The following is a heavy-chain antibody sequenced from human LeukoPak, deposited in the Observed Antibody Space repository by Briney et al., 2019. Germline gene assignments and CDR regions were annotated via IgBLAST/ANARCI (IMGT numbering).Heavy chain of an antibody. D-gene: IGHD5-18*01. CDR2: ISAYNGNT. V-gene: IGHV1-18*01. Sequence: EASVKVSCKASGYTFTSYGISWVRQAPGQGLEWMGWISAYNGNTNYAQKLQGRVTVTTGTSTSTVYMELRSLRSDDTAVYYCARDGGTAGYSSGSDYWGQGTLVTVSA. J-gene: IGHJ4*02. CDR1: GYTFTSYG. CDR3: ARDGGTAGYSSGSDY.